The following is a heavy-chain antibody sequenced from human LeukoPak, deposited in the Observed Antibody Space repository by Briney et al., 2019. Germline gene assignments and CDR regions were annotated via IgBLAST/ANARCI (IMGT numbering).Heavy chain of an antibody. CDR2: ISAYNGNT. CDR3: ARNPTGWSGYYYYYYYYMDV. D-gene: IGHD3-3*01. Sequence: ASVKVSCKASGYTFTSYGISWVRQAPGQGLEWMGWISAYNGNTNYAQKLQGRVTMTTDTSTSTAYMELRSLRSDDTAVYYCARNPTGWSGYYYYYYYYMDVWGKGTTVTISS. V-gene: IGHV1-18*01. CDR1: GYTFTSYG. J-gene: IGHJ6*03.